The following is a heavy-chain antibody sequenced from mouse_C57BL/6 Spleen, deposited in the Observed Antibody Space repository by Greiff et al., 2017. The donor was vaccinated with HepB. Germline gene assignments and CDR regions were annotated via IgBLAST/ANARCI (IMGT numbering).Heavy chain of an antibody. V-gene: IGHV1-62-2*01. CDR2: FYPGSGSI. Sequence: QVHVKQSGAELVKPGASVKLSCKASGYTFTEYTIHWVKQRSGQGLEWIGWFYPGSGSIKYNEKFKDKATLTADKSSSTVYMELSRLTSEDSAVYFCARHEGNHHSNFAWFAYWGQGTLVTVSA. D-gene: IGHD2-5*01. CDR1: GYTFTEYT. J-gene: IGHJ3*01. CDR3: ARHEGNHHSNFAWFAY.